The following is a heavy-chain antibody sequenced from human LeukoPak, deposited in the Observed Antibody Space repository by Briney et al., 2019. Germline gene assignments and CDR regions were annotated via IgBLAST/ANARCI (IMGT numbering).Heavy chain of an antibody. J-gene: IGHJ5*02. CDR3: ARAGYSSSWYWIDP. CDR1: GGSISSYY. CDR2: IYTSGST. D-gene: IGHD6-13*01. V-gene: IGHV4-4*07. Sequence: SETLSLTCTVSGGSISSYYWSWIRQPAGKGLEWIGRIYTSGSTNYNPSLKSRVTMSVDTSKNQFSLKLSSVTAADTAVYYCARAGYSSSWYWIDPWGQGTLVTVSS.